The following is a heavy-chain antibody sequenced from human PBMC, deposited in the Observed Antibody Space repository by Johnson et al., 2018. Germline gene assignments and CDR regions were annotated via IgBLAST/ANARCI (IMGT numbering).Heavy chain of an antibody. CDR2: IRSKANNYAT. CDR1: GFTFSGSA. CDR3: TRGEVYPAILDTFAI. Sequence: VQLQESGGDLVQPGGSLKLSCAASGFTFSGSAMHWVRQASGKGLEWVGRIRSKANNYATVYAASVKGRFTISRDDSKNTAYLQMNSLKTEDTAMYYCTRGEVYPAILDTFAIWGQGTMVTV. J-gene: IGHJ3*02. V-gene: IGHV3-73*02. D-gene: IGHD3-10*01.